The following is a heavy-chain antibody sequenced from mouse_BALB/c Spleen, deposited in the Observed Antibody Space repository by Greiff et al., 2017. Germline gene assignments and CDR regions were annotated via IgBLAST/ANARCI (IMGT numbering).Heavy chain of an antibody. Sequence: QVQLKESGPGLVAPSQSLSITCTVSGFSFTDYGVSWVRQPPGKGLEWLGVIWGGGSTYYNSALKSRLSISKDNTTSQAFLKMNSLQTDDTAMYYCAKHSEVDDFDSRFAYWGPGTPVTVSS. CDR3: AKHSEVDDFDSRFAY. CDR2: IWGGGST. D-gene: IGHD2-12*01. J-gene: IGHJ3*01. CDR1: GFSFTDYG. V-gene: IGHV2-6-5*01.